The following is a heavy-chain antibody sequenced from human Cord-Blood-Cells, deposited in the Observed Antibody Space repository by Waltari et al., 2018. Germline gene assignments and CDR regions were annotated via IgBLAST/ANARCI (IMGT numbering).Heavy chain of an antibody. CDR2: INHSGST. CDR3: ASLNYYYYYGMDV. CDR1: GGSFSGYY. J-gene: IGHJ6*02. Sequence: QVQLQQWGAGLLKPSEPLSLTCAVYGGSFSGYYWSWIRQPPGKGLEWIGEINHSGSTNYNPSLKSRVTISVDTSKNQFSLKLSSVTAADTAVYYCASLNYYYYYGMDVWGQGTTVTVSS. V-gene: IGHV4-34*01.